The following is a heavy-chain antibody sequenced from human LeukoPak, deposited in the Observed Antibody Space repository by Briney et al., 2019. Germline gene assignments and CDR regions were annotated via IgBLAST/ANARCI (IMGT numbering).Heavy chain of an antibody. Sequence: PGCALRLSCAACGFTFSSYGMHWVRQAPGKGLEWVAVLWADGSNKYYAASVKGRFTISRDNSKNTLYLQMNSLRAEDTAVFYCARDTFGFDYWGQGTLVTVSS. J-gene: IGHJ4*02. CDR2: LWADGSNK. V-gene: IGHV3-33*01. CDR3: ARDTFGFDY. CDR1: GFTFSSYG. D-gene: IGHD3-10*01.